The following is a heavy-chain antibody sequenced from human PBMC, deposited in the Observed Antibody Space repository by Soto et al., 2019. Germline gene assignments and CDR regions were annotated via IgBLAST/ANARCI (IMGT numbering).Heavy chain of an antibody. CDR2: ISWNSGSI. Sequence: DVQLVESGGGMVQPARSLRLSCAASGFSFDDYAIQWVRPTPGKGLEWVSGISWNSGSIGYADSEKGRFTISRDNAKNSLYLQMNSLRAEDTALYYCSKAPQGYSYYYLDVWGKGTTVTASS. J-gene: IGHJ6*03. CDR1: GFSFDDYA. V-gene: IGHV3-9*01. CDR3: SKAPQGYSYYYLDV.